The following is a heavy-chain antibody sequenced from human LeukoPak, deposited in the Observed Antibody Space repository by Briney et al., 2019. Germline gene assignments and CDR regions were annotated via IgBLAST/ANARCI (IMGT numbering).Heavy chain of an antibody. J-gene: IGHJ4*02. CDR2: ISRSGSNI. D-gene: IGHD3-22*01. CDR1: GLTFSDYY. CDR3: ARPDGYYYDSSGYRY. V-gene: IGHV3-11*01. Sequence: GGSLRLSSAASGLTFSDYYMGCIRQAPGEGLGWVSYISRSGSNIYYADSVKGRYNISRDNAKNSLYLQMNSLGAEETAVFYCARPDGYYYDSSGYRYWGQGTVVTVSS.